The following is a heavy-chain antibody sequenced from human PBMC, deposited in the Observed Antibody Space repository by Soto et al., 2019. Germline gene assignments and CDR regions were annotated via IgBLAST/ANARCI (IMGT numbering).Heavy chain of an antibody. J-gene: IGHJ3*02. CDR2: ISAYNGNT. CDR3: ARVIRVTMVRGVLVQPDAFDI. D-gene: IGHD3-10*01. Sequence: ASVKVSCKASGYTFTSYGISWVRQAPGQGLEWMGWISAYNGNTNYAQKLQGRVTMTTDTSTSTAYMGLRSLRGDDTAVYYCARVIRVTMVRGVLVQPDAFDIWGQGTMVTVSS. V-gene: IGHV1-18*01. CDR1: GYTFTSYG.